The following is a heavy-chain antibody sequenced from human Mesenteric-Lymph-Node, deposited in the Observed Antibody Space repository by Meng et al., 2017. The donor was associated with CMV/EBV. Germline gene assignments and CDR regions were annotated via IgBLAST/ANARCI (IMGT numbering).Heavy chain of an antibody. J-gene: IGHJ3*02. Sequence: SVKVSCKASGGTFSSYAISWVRQAPGQGLEWMGGIIPIFGTANYAQKFQGRVTITTDESTSTAYMELSSLRSEDTAVYYCAREAAAVPQIDAFDIWGQGTMVTVSS. V-gene: IGHV1-69*05. CDR2: IIPIFGTA. D-gene: IGHD6-13*01. CDR3: AREAAAVPQIDAFDI. CDR1: GGTFSSYA.